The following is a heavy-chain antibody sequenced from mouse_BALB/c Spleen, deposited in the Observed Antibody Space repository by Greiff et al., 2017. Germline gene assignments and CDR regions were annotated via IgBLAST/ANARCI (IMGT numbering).Heavy chain of an antibody. CDR1: GFTFSSYT. D-gene: IGHD1-1*01. J-gene: IGHJ4*01. Sequence: EVMLVESGGGLVQPGGSLKLSCAASGFTFSSYTMSWVRQTPEKRLEWVAYISNGGGSTYYPDTVKGRFTISRDNAKNTLYLQMSSLKSEDTAMYYCARENTWYGSSSYAMDYWGQGTSVTVSS. CDR2: ISNGGGST. V-gene: IGHV5-12-2*01. CDR3: ARENTWYGSSSYAMDY.